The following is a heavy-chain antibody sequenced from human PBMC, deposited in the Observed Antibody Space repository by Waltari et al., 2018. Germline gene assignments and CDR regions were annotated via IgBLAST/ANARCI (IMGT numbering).Heavy chain of an antibody. J-gene: IGHJ4*02. CDR2: ISSGGTNM. V-gene: IGHV3-48*03. CDR3: ARERSVTGKGNLDY. D-gene: IGHD3-10*01. Sequence: EVQLVESGGGLVQPGGSLRLSCAASGFTFSSYEMNWVRKAPGKLREWVSFISSGGTNMFDAESGKGRFTISRDNAKNSLYLHMNSLRVEDTAVYYCARERSVTGKGNLDYWGQGTLVTVSS. CDR1: GFTFSSYE.